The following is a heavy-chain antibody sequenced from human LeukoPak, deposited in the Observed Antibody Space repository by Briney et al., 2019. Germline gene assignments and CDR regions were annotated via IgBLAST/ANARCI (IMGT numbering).Heavy chain of an antibody. J-gene: IGHJ3*02. V-gene: IGHV4-34*10. CDR1: GGSFSGYY. Sequence: SETLSLTCAVYGGSFSGYYWTWIRQPPGKGLEWIGEIHYSGSATYNPSLKSRITISVDTSKNQFYLKLTSVTAADTALYYCALPYFGAGVDAFDIWGQGTRVAVSS. CDR2: IHYSGSA. D-gene: IGHD3-10*01. CDR3: ALPYFGAGVDAFDI.